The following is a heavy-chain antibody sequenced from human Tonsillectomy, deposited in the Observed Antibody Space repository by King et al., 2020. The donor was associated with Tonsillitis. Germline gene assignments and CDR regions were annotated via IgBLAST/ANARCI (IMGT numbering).Heavy chain of an antibody. Sequence: QVQLQQWGAGLLKPSETLSLTCAVYGGSFSGYYWSWIRQPPGKGLEWIGEINHSGSTNYNPSLKSRVTISVDTSKNQFSLKLSSVTAADTAVYYCARVTFFWSGYYQGYYYYYMDVWGKGTTVTVSS. J-gene: IGHJ6*03. CDR1: GGSFSGYY. D-gene: IGHD3-3*01. CDR2: INHSGST. CDR3: ARVTFFWSGYYQGYYYYYMDV. V-gene: IGHV4-34*01.